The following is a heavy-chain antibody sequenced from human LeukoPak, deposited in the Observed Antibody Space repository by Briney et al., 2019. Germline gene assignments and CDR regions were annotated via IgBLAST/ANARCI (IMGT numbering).Heavy chain of an antibody. CDR3: ARGRWGHGGLDY. V-gene: IGHV4-4*02. D-gene: IGHD7-27*01. CDR1: GGSISTNNW. Sequence: SETLSLTCAVSGGSISTNNWWSWVRQAPGKGLEGIGEMYHSGSINYNPSLKGRLTISLDTSKNQFSLKLNSVTAADTAVYYCARGRWGHGGLDYWGQGTLVTVSS. CDR2: MYHSGSI. J-gene: IGHJ4*02.